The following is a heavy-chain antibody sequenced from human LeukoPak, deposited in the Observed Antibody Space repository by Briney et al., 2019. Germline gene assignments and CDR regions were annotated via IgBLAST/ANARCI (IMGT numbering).Heavy chain of an antibody. D-gene: IGHD3-22*01. CDR1: GGSFSNYY. Sequence: SETLSLTCGVFGGSFSNYYWSWIRQSPGKGLEWIGEINHSGSTNYNPSLKSRVTISVDTSKNQFSLKLSSVTAADTAVYYCARAGGRLPYYYDSSGYSDYWGQGTLVTVSS. J-gene: IGHJ4*02. V-gene: IGHV4-34*01. CDR3: ARAGGRLPYYYDSSGYSDY. CDR2: INHSGST.